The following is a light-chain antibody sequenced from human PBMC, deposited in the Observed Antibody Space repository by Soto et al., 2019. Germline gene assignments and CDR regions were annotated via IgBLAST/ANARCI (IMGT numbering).Light chain of an antibody. V-gene: IGKV1-5*03. J-gene: IGKJ1*01. Sequence: DNQMTQFPSTLSASVGDSVTITCRASQSIRSWLAWYQQKPGKAPRLLIYKASTLESGVPSRFSGSVSGTEFTLTISSLQPDDFATYYCQEYSDLWTFGQGTKVEIK. CDR3: QEYSDLWT. CDR1: QSIRSW. CDR2: KAS.